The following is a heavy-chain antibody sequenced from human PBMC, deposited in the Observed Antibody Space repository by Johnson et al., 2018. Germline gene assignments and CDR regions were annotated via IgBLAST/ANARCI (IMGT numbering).Heavy chain of an antibody. CDR1: GFTFSSYS. Sequence: VQLVQSGGGVVQPGGSLRLSCAASGFTFSSYSMNWVRQAPGKGLEWVSSIRSSSSYIYYADSVKGRFTISRDNAKNSLYLQMNSLRAEDTAVYCCARVGWNQPAFDIWGQGTMVTVSS. V-gene: IGHV3-21*01. J-gene: IGHJ3*02. CDR3: ARVGWNQPAFDI. CDR2: IRSSSSYI. D-gene: IGHD1-14*01.